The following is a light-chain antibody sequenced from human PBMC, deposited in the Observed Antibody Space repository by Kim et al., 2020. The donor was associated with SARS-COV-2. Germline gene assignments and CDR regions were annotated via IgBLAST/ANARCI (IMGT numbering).Light chain of an antibody. V-gene: IGLV4-60*03. CDR2: VEGSGSY. Sequence: QLVLTQSSSASASLGSSVKLTCILSSGHSNYFIAWHQQQPGKAPRFLMKVEGSGSYNKGGGVPDRFSGSRSGADRYLIISNLHSEDEADYYCETWDSNIQVFGGGTQLTVL. CDR1: SGHSNYF. J-gene: IGLJ3*02. CDR3: ETWDSNIQV.